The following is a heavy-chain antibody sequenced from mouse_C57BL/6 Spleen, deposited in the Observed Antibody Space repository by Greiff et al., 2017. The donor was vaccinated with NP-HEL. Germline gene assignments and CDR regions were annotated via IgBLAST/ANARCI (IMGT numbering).Heavy chain of an antibody. CDR2: ISYSGST. CDR3: ARADYDREYAMDY. Sequence: DVQLVESGPGMVKPSQSLSLTCTVTGYSITSGYDWHWIRHFPGNKLEWMGYISYSGSTNYNPSLKSRISITHDTSKNHFFLKLNSVTTEDTATYYCARADYDREYAMDYWGQGTSVTVSS. J-gene: IGHJ4*01. CDR1: GYSITSGYD. D-gene: IGHD2-4*01. V-gene: IGHV3-1*01.